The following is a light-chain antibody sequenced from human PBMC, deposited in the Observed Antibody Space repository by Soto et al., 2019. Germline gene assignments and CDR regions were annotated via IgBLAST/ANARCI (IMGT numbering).Light chain of an antibody. CDR2: DVS. Sequence: QSALTQPASVSGSPGQSITISCTGTSSDVGYYNYVSWYQQHPGRAPKLMIHDVSNRPSGVSNRFSGSKSGNTASLTISGLQAEDEADYYCTSYTTSSTLIFGPGTKLTVL. V-gene: IGLV2-14*01. CDR1: SSDVGYYNY. CDR3: TSYTTSSTLI. J-gene: IGLJ1*01.